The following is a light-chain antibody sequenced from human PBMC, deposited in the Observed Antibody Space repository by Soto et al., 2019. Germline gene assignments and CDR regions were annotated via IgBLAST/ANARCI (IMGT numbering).Light chain of an antibody. J-gene: IGKJ5*01. CDR2: GAS. CDR1: QSVSSSY. V-gene: IGKV3-20*01. Sequence: EIVLTKSPGTLSLSPGERATLSCRASQSVSSSYLAWYQQKPGQAPRLLIYGASSRATGIPDRFSGSGSGTDVTLTISRLEPEDFAVYYCHQYGSSLGITFGQGTRLEIK. CDR3: HQYGSSLGIT.